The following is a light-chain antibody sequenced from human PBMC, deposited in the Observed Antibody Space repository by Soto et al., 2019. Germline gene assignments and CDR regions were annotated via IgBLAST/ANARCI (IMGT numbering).Light chain of an antibody. Sequence: EIVMTQSPATLSVSPGERATLSCRASQSVRSNVAWYQQKPGQPPRLLMFGAFTRATGIPARFSGSGSGKQFTLTISSLQAEDFAVYFCQQYNNLPQTFGQGTKVEIK. CDR1: QSVRSN. J-gene: IGKJ1*01. CDR3: QQYNNLPQT. CDR2: GAF. V-gene: IGKV3-15*01.